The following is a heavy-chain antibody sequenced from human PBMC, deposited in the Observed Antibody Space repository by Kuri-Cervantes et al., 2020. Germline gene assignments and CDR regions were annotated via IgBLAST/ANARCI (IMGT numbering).Heavy chain of an antibody. CDR3: ARARDIGYCSGGSCYYFDY. D-gene: IGHD2-15*01. Sequence: SETLSLTCAVSGGSISSSNWWSCVRQPPGKGLEWIGEIYHSGSTYYNPSLKSRVTISVDRSKNQFSLKLSSVTAADTAVYYCARARDIGYCSGGSCYYFDYWGQGTLVTVSS. CDR2: IYHSGST. CDR1: GGSISSSNW. J-gene: IGHJ4*02. V-gene: IGHV4-4*02.